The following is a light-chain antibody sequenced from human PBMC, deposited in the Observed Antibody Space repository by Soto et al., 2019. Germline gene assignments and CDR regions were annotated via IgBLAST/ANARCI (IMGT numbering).Light chain of an antibody. J-gene: IGLJ2*01. CDR3: SSYAGSDNFLL. Sequence: QSALSQPPSASGSPGQSVTISCTGSSSDVGGYNFVSWYQHLPGNAPKLMIYEVIQRPSGVPDRFSGSKSGNTASLTVSGLQAEDEADYYCSSYAGSDNFLLFGGGTQLTVL. V-gene: IGLV2-8*01. CDR1: SSDVGGYNF. CDR2: EVI.